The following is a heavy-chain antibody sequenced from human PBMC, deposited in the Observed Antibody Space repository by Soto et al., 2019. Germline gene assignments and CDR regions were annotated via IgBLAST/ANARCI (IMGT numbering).Heavy chain of an antibody. CDR1: GGSVNSGDYY. J-gene: IGHJ4*02. CDR2: SYYTGST. Sequence: PSETLSLTCTVSGGSVNSGDYYWSWVRQSPGEGLEWVGFSYYTGSTNYNPSLKSRVTIVVDTSKNQFSLKLTSVNAADTAVYYCARGPLTYCVDDCFDLWGQGILVTVS. CDR3: ARGPLTYCVDDCFDL. D-gene: IGHD2-21*01. V-gene: IGHV4-61*08.